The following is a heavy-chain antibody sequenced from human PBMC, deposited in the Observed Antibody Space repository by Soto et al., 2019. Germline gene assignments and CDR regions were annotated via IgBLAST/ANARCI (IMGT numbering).Heavy chain of an antibody. CDR3: ASTPSSGYYSWYFDY. D-gene: IGHD3-22*01. J-gene: IGHJ4*02. Sequence: ASVKVSCKASGGTFSSYAISWVRQAPGQGLEWMGGIIPIFGTANYAQKFQGRVTITADKSTSTAYMELSSLRSEDTAVYYCASTPSSGYYSWYFDYWGQGTLVTVSS. CDR2: IIPIFGTA. CDR1: GGTFSSYA. V-gene: IGHV1-69*06.